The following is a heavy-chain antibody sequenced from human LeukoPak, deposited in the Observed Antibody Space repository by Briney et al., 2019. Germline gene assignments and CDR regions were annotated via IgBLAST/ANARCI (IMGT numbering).Heavy chain of an antibody. CDR1: GGSISSSSYY. CDR2: IYYSGST. V-gene: IGHV4-31*03. CDR3: AISGGCSGGSCVSDGLFDY. Sequence: SETLSLTCTVSGGSISSSSYYWGWIRQHPGKGLEWIGYIYYSGSTYYNPSLKSRVTISVDTSKNQFSLKLSSVTAADTAVYYCAISGGCSGGSCVSDGLFDYWGQGTLVTVSS. D-gene: IGHD2-15*01. J-gene: IGHJ4*02.